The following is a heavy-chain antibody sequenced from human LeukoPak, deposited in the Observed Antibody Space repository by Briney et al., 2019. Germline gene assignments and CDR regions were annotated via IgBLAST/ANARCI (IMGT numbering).Heavy chain of an antibody. V-gene: IGHV3-23*01. CDR3: ARAVRDLSVDY. CDR2: IGGSGSSR. D-gene: IGHD3-16*02. Sequence: GGSLRLSCAASGFIFSSHAMNWVRQAPGKGLEWVSAIGGSGSSRSYADSVKGRFAISRDNSKNTLYLQMNSLRAEGTAIYYCARAVRDLSVDYWGQGTRVTVSS. J-gene: IGHJ4*02. CDR1: GFIFSSHA.